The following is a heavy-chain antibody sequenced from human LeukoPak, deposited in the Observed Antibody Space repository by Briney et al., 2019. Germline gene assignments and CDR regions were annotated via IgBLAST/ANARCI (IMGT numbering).Heavy chain of an antibody. CDR1: GGSISSYY. Sequence: SETLSLTCTVSGGSISSYYWSWIRQPPGKGLEWIGYIYYSGSTNYNPSLKSRVTISVDTSKNQFSLKLSSVTAADTAVYYRARDRQGGYYYGMDVWGQGTTVTVSS. J-gene: IGHJ6*02. CDR3: ARDRQGGYYYGMDV. CDR2: IYYSGST. V-gene: IGHV4-59*01. D-gene: IGHD3-16*01.